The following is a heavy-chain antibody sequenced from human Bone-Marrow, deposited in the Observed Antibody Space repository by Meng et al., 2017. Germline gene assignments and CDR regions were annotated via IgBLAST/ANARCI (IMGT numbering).Heavy chain of an antibody. V-gene: IGHV3-11*06. J-gene: IGHJ6*02. Sequence: GGSLRLSCAASGFTFSDYYMSWIRQAPGKGLEGVSYISSSSSYIYYADSVKGRFTISRDNAKNSLYLQMNSLRAEDTAVYYCARDPGGSESIIRGIYYYYGMDVWGQGTTVTVSS. CDR3: ARDPGGSESIIRGIYYYYGMDV. D-gene: IGHD3-10*01. CDR1: GFTFSDYY. CDR2: ISSSSSYI.